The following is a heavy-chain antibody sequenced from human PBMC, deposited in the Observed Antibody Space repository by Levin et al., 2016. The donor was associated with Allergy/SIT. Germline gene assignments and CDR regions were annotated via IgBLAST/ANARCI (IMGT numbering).Heavy chain of an antibody. D-gene: IGHD4-23*01. J-gene: IGHJ6*02. CDR2: IHYSGTT. CDR1: GGSVSSGGHY. Sequence: SETLSLTCTVSGGSVSSGGHYWSWIRQHPAKGLEWIGYIHYSGTTYRNPSLKSRVTISLDTSKNHIYLKLSSVTAADTAVYYCARHGGNEGYYFNGMDVWGQGTTVTVSS. V-gene: IGHV4-31*03. CDR3: ARHGGNEGYYFNGMDV.